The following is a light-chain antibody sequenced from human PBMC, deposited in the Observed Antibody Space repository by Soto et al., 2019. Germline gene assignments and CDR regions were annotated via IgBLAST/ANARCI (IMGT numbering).Light chain of an antibody. J-gene: IGKJ1*01. V-gene: IGKV3-15*01. CDR3: QQYNNWPTWT. CDR2: GAS. CDR1: XXVXSN. Sequence: EIVMTQSPATLSVSPGERATXSCRAXXXVXSNLAWYQQKPGQAPRLLIYGASTRATGIPARFSGSGSGTEFTLTISSLQSEVFAVYYCQQYNNWPTWTFGQGTKVEIK.